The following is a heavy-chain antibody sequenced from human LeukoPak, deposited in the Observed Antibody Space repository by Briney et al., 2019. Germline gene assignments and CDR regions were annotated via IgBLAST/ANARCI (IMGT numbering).Heavy chain of an antibody. CDR2: ISYDGSNK. V-gene: IGHV3-30*04. J-gene: IGHJ4*02. CDR3: ARNPSRDGYYFDY. Sequence: PGGSLRLSCAASGFTFSSYAMHWVRQAPGKGLEWVAVISYDGSNKYYADSVKGRFTISRDNSKNTLYLQMNSLRAEDTAVYYCARNPSRDGYYFDYWGQGTLVTVSS. D-gene: IGHD3-10*01. CDR1: GFTFSSYA.